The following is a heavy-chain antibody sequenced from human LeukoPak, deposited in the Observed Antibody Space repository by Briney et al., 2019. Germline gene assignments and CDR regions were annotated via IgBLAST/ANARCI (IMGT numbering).Heavy chain of an antibody. CDR3: ARGSYGSGSYPSDV. CDR1: GYTFTAYY. D-gene: IGHD3-10*01. J-gene: IGHJ6*02. V-gene: IGHV1-2*02. CDR2: INPYSAAT. Sequence: GASVKVSCKASGYTFTAYYIHWVRQAPDLGLEWMGWINPYSAATKYAQKFQDRVTMTRDTSVSTAYMDLSSLRSDDTAVYYCARGSYGSGSYPSDVWGQGTTVTVSS.